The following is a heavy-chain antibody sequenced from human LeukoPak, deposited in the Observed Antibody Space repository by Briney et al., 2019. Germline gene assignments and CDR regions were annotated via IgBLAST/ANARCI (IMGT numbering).Heavy chain of an antibody. D-gene: IGHD3-22*01. CDR2: IKSKTDGGTT. Sequence: PGGSLRLSCAASGFTFSNAWMSWVRQAPGKGLEWVGRIKSKTDGGTTDYAAPVKGRFTISRDDSKNTLYLQMNSLKTEDTAVYYCTTDGVPQSITMIVVVPVGDYWGQGTLVTVSS. J-gene: IGHJ4*02. CDR1: GFTFSNAW. V-gene: IGHV3-15*01. CDR3: TTDGVPQSITMIVVVPVGDY.